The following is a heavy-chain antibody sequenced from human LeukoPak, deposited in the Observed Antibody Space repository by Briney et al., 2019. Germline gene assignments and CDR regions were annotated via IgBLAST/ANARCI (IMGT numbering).Heavy chain of an antibody. D-gene: IGHD5-18*01. CDR1: GYTFTSHY. V-gene: IGHV1-46*01. CDR3: ARMDMDIAMVTNYLDH. CDR2: IHPSGSST. J-gene: IGHJ4*02. Sequence: ASVKISCKASGYTFTSHYMHWVRQAPGQGLEWMGVIHPSGSSTNYAQKFQGRVTMTKDTSTSTVYIELNSLRSEDTAVYYCARMDMDIAMVTNYLDHWGQGTLVTVSS.